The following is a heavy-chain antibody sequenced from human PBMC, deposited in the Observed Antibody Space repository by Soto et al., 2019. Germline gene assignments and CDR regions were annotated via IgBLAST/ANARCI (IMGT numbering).Heavy chain of an antibody. D-gene: IGHD4-4*01. CDR3: ARVKHKRNYGYYFDY. J-gene: IGHJ4*02. CDR2: TYYRSKWYN. V-gene: IGHV6-1*01. Sequence: SQTLSLTCAISGDSVSSNSAAWNWIRQSPSRGLEWLGRTYYRSKWYNDYAVSEKSRITINPDTSKNQFSLQLNSVTPEDTAVYYCARVKHKRNYGYYFDYWGQGNLVTVSS. CDR1: GDSVSSNSAA.